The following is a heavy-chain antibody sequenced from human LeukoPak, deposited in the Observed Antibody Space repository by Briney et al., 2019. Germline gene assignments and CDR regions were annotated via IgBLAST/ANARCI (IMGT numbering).Heavy chain of an antibody. CDR1: GYSFSSYW. CDR2: IYPGDSDT. D-gene: IGHD3-10*01. V-gene: IGHV5-51*01. Sequence: GESLKISCKGSGYSFSSYWIAWVRQMPGKGLEWMGVIYPGDSDTRYRPSFQGQVTISADKSISTAYLQWSSLKASDTAIYYCARRGGVGSGSSFPFDYWGRGTLVTVSS. CDR3: ARRGGVGSGSSFPFDY. J-gene: IGHJ4*02.